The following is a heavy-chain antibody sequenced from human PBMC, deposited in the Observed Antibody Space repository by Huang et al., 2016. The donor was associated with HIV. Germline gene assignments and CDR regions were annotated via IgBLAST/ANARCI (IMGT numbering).Heavy chain of an antibody. J-gene: IGHJ6*02. CDR1: TFTFGADW. Sequence: VESGGRSVQPGGSIRLSCVGSTFTFGADWMSWVRQTPGKGLEGVANIKQDETEKYYVDSVKGRFNISRDNAKKVLFLEMDALRVEDTAIYFCATKTAGMDIWGQGTTVIVSS. V-gene: IGHV3-7*01. CDR3: ATKTAGMDI. CDR2: IKQDETEK.